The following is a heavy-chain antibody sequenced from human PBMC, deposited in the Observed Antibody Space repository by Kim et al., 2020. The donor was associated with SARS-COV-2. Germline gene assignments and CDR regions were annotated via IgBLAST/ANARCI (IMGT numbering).Heavy chain of an antibody. CDR3: ARTVNHYYYYGMDV. D-gene: IGHD4-17*01. CDR2: ISYDGSNK. CDR1: GFTFSSYG. J-gene: IGHJ6*02. Sequence: GGSLRLSCAASGFTFSSYGMHWVRQAPGKGLEWVAVISYDGSNKYYADSVKGRFTISRDNSKNTLYLQMNSLRAEDTAVYYCARTVNHYYYYGMDVWGQGTTVTVSS. V-gene: IGHV3-33*05.